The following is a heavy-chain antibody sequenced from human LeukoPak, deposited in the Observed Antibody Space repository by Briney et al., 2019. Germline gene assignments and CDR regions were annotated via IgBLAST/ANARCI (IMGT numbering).Heavy chain of an antibody. CDR1: GFTFSNFW. CDR2: IYGDGSFT. J-gene: IGHJ6*02. CDR3: VKDKSSSSNVALPAVVRPHNYYYHGMDV. D-gene: IGHD2-2*01. V-gene: IGHV3-74*01. Sequence: PGGSLRLSCAASGFTFSNFWMHWVRQAPGKGLVWVALIYGDGSFTRYADSVRGRFTISRDNSKNTLALQMSSLRADDTAMYYCVKDKSSSSNVALPAVVRPHNYYYHGMDVWGQGTTVIVSS.